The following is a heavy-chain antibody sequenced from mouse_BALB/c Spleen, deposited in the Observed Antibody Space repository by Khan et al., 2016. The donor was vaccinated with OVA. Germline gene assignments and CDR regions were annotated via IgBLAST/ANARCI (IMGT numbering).Heavy chain of an antibody. CDR1: GFNIKDTF. J-gene: IGHJ3*01. CDR3: ASSHYYGSTYAFAY. CDR2: IDPANGNT. D-gene: IGHD1-1*01. V-gene: IGHV14-3*02. Sequence: VQLKQSGAELVKPGASVKLSYTASGFNIKDTFMHWVKQRPEQGLEWIGRIDPANGNTKYDPKFQGKATITADTSSNTAYLQLSSLTSEDTAVYYCASSHYYGSTYAFAYWGQGTLVTVSA.